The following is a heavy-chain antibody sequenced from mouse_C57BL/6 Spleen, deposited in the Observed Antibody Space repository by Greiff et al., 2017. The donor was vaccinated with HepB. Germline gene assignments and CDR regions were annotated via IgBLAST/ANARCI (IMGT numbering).Heavy chain of an antibody. CDR2: INPSSGYT. CDR3: ANYGSSYYAMDY. CDR1: GYTFTSYT. Sequence: QVHVKQSGAELARPGASVKMSCKASGYTFTSYTMHWVKQRPGQGLEWIGYINPSSGYTKYNQKFKDKATLTADKSSSTAYMQLSSLTSEDSAVYYCANYGSSYYAMDYWGQGTSVTVSS. J-gene: IGHJ4*01. D-gene: IGHD1-1*01. V-gene: IGHV1-4*01.